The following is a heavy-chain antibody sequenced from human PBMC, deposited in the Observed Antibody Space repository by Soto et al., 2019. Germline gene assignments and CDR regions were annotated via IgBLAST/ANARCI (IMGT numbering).Heavy chain of an antibody. J-gene: IGHJ4*02. CDR2: ISDSGVTT. V-gene: IGHV3-23*01. D-gene: IGHD6-19*01. Sequence: LRLSCAASGFPFGENAMSWVRQAPGKGLEWVSGISDSGVTTYYADSMRGRFTISRDNSKNTLYLQMKSLRAEDSASYYCAKEDTSSGSLDYWGQGALVTVSS. CDR3: AKEDTSSGSLDY. CDR1: GFPFGENA.